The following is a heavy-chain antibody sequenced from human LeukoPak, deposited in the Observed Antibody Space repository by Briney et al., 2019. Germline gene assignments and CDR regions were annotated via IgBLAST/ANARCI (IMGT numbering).Heavy chain of an antibody. V-gene: IGHV3-30-3*01. CDR1: GFTFSSYA. D-gene: IGHD3-3*01. CDR2: ISYDGSNK. Sequence: GGSLRLSCAASGFTFSSYAMHWVRQAPGKGLEWVASISYDGSNKYYADSVKGRFTISRDNSKNTLYLQMNSLRAEDTAVYYCAKEANLPFGVVIPHNFDYWGQGTLVTVSS. CDR3: AKEANLPFGVVIPHNFDY. J-gene: IGHJ4*02.